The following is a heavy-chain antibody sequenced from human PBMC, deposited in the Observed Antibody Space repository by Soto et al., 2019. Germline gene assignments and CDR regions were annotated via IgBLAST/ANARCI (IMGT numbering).Heavy chain of an antibody. CDR3: ARGGGLLWLPAFDT. V-gene: IGHV4-30-4*01. CDR2: ISYSGGT. D-gene: IGHD3-16*01. Sequence: QVQLQESGPGLVKPSETLSLSCTVSGDSITSSEYYWSWIRQSPGKGLEWIGYISYSGGTYYNPSLRGRISMSVGTSKNQCSLVLNSVTAAATAVYYCARGGGLLWLPAFDTWGQGTPVTVSS. J-gene: IGHJ5*02. CDR1: GDSITSSEYY.